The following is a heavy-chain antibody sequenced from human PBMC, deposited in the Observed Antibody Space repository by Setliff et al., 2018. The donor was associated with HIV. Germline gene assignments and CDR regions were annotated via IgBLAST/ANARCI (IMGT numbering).Heavy chain of an antibody. V-gene: IGHV3-48*03. CDR3: ARLWGLKEDTFDI. CDR1: GFTFSSYE. J-gene: IGHJ3*02. CDR2: ISSRGDTI. D-gene: IGHD3-16*01. Sequence: PGGSLRLSCAASGFTFSSYEFNWVRQAPGKGLEWVSYISSRGDTIYDADSVEGRFTISRDNAKSSLYLQMNSLRAEDTAIYYCARLWGLKEDTFDIWGQGTMVTVSS.